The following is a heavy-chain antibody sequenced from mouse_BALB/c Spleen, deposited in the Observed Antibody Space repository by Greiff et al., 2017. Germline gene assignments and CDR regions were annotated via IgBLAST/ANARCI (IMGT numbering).Heavy chain of an antibody. CDR1: GYTFTSYW. D-gene: IGHD1-1*01. V-gene: IGHV1-87*01. Sequence: QVQLQQSGAELARPGASVKLSCKASGYTFTSYWMQWVKQRPGQGLEWIGAIYPGDGDTRYTQKFKGKATLTADKSSSTAYMQLSSLASEDSAVYYCARQRLTTYAMDYWGQGTSVTVSS. CDR3: ARQRLTTYAMDY. CDR2: IYPGDGDT. J-gene: IGHJ4*01.